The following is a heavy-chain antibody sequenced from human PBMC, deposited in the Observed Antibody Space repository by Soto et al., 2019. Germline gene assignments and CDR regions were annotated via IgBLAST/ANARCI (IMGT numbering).Heavy chain of an antibody. CDR2: IKSQGEGGTT. J-gene: IGHJ5*01. D-gene: IGHD1-26*01. V-gene: IGHV3-15*01. Sequence: LRLSCAASGFSFSDAWMTWVRQAPGKRLEWVGRIKSQGEGGTTEYGAPVKGRFTISRDDSENTLHLQMNSLKTEDTAVYYCATFRSYSDSWGHGTLVTVSS. CDR1: GFSFSDAW. CDR3: ATFRSYSDS.